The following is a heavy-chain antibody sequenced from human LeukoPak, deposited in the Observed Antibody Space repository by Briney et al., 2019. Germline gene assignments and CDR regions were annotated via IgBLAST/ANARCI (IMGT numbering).Heavy chain of an antibody. J-gene: IGHJ5*02. CDR1: GGSISSYY. CDR3: ARRPHSGSWARVWFDP. CDR2: IYYSGST. D-gene: IGHD1-26*01. V-gene: IGHV4-59*01. Sequence: PSETLSLTCTVSGGSISSYYWSWIRQPPGKGLEWIGYIYYSGSTNYNPSLKSRVTISVDMSKNQFSLKLSSVTAADTAVYYCARRPHSGSWARVWFDPWGQGTLVTVSS.